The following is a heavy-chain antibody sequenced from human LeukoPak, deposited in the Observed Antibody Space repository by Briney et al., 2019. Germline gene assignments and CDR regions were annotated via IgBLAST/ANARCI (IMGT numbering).Heavy chain of an antibody. CDR1: GYTFTGYY. Sequence: ASVKVSCKASGYTFTGYYMHWVRQAPGQGLEWMGWINPNSGDTNYAQKFQGRVTMSRDTSISTAYMELGRLRSDDTAMYYCARDRYDHDALDIWGQGTMVTVSS. D-gene: IGHD3-3*01. J-gene: IGHJ3*02. V-gene: IGHV1-2*02. CDR2: INPNSGDT. CDR3: ARDRYDHDALDI.